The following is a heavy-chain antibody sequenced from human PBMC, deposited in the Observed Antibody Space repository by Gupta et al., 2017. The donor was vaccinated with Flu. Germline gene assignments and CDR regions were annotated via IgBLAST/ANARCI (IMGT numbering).Heavy chain of an antibody. CDR2: TYFTGST. D-gene: IGHD1-14*01. J-gene: IGHJ6*02. Sequence: QVQLQESGPGQVKPSETLSLICTVSGVLVTNTNFYWGWVRQSPGRGLEWIGSTYFTGSTYYNPSLVGRVSISIDPSKNQFALRLTSVTAADTAVYYCTTPLNHDQGDDWGQGTTVSVSS. CDR1: GVLVTNTNFY. V-gene: IGHV4-39*01. CDR3: TTPLNHDQGDD.